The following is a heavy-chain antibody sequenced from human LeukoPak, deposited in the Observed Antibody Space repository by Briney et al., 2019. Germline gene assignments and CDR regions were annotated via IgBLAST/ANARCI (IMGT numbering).Heavy chain of an antibody. Sequence: SETLSLTCIVYGGSISSYYWSWIRRPPGKGLEWIGYIHYTGTTSYNPSLKTRVTISVDTSKNRFSLNLNSVTAADTAVYFCARHRRSSSWYDAFDTWGRGITVTVSS. CDR1: GGSISSYY. V-gene: IGHV4-59*08. CDR3: ARHRRSSSWYDAFDT. CDR2: IHYTGTT. D-gene: IGHD6-13*01. J-gene: IGHJ3*02.